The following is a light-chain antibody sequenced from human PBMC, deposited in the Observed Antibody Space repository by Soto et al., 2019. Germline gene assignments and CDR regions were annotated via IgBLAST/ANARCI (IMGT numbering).Light chain of an antibody. CDR3: QHYNSYSEA. V-gene: IGKV1-5*03. Sequence: DIQMTQSPSTLSASVGDRVTITCRARQSISIWLAWYQQKPGKAPKLLIYKASTLKSGVPSRFSGSGSGTEFTLTISSLQPDDFATYYCQHYNSYSEAFGQGTKVELK. CDR1: QSISIW. J-gene: IGKJ1*01. CDR2: KAS.